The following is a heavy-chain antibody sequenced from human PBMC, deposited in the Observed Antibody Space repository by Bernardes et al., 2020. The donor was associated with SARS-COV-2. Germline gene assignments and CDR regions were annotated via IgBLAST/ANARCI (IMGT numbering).Heavy chain of an antibody. CDR3: AREFRDVMALFDY. J-gene: IGHJ4*02. CDR2: IFFTGST. Sequence: SETLSLTCTVSGGSISSGDYYWSWILQPPGKGLEWIGYIFFTGSTYFNPSLQSRVTMSIDASKNQFSLKLTSVTAADTAVYYCAREFRDVMALFDYWGQGNLVTVSS. CDR1: GGSISSGDYY. D-gene: IGHD3-16*01. V-gene: IGHV4-30-4*01.